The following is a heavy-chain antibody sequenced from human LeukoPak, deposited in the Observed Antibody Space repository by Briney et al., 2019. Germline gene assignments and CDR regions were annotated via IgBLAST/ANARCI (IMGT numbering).Heavy chain of an antibody. CDR3: ATVRLWFGGVYK. CDR1: GYTLTELS. J-gene: IGHJ4*02. Sequence: ASVKVSCKVSGYTLTELSMHWVRQAPGKGLEWMGGFDPEDGETIYAQKFQGRVTMTEDTSTDTAYMEMSSLRSEDTAVYYCATVRLWFGGVYKWGQGTLVTVSS. D-gene: IGHD3-10*01. CDR2: FDPEDGET. V-gene: IGHV1-24*01.